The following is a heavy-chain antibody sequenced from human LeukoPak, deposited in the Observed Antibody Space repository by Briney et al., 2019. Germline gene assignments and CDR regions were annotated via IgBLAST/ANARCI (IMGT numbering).Heavy chain of an antibody. CDR3: ARDKDGLWFGRSVYYFDY. D-gene: IGHD3-10*01. CDR2: ISSSSSYI. V-gene: IGHV3-21*01. CDR1: GFTLSSYS. Sequence: PGGSLRLSCAASGFTLSSYSMNWVRQAPGKGLEWVSSISSSSSYIYYADSVKGRFTISRDNAKNSLYLQMNSLRAEDTAVYYCARDKDGLWFGRSVYYFDYWGQGTLVTVSS. J-gene: IGHJ4*02.